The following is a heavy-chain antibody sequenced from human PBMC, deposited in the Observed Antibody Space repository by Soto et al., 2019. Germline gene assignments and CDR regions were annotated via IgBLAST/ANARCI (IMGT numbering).Heavy chain of an antibody. D-gene: IGHD3-22*01. J-gene: IGHJ4*02. CDR1: GYTFTSYG. CDR2: ISAYNGNT. V-gene: IGHV1-18*01. CDR3: ARGQFTYYYDSSGYILDY. Sequence: RASVKVSCKASGYTFTSYGISWVRQAPGQGLEWMGWISAYNGNTNYAQKLQGRVTMTTDTSTSTAYMELRSLRSDDTAVYYCARGQFTYYYDSSGYILDYWGQGTLVTVSS.